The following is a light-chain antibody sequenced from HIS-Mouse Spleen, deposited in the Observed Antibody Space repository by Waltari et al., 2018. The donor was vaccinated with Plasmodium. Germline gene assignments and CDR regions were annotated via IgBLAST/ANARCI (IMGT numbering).Light chain of an antibody. CDR2: GAS. V-gene: IGKV3-15*01. CDR3: QQYNNWSFT. J-gene: IGKJ3*01. CDR1: QSVSVN. Sequence: EIVMTQSPATLSVSPGARATLSCRASQSVSVNLAWYQQKPGQAPRLLIYGASTRATGIPARFSGSGSGTEFTLTISSLQSEDFAVYYCQQYNNWSFTFGPGTKVDIK.